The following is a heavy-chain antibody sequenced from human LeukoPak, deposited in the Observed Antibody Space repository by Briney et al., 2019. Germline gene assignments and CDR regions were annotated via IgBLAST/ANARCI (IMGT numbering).Heavy chain of an antibody. CDR1: GGTFSSYA. CDR3: ARGLGWELLGAFDI. Sequence: SVKVSCKASGGTFSSYAISWVRQAPGQGLEWMGGIIPIFGTANYAQKFQGRVTITADESTSTAYMELSSLRSEDTAVYYCARGLGWELLGAFDIWGQGTIVTVSS. CDR2: IIPIFGTA. J-gene: IGHJ3*02. V-gene: IGHV1-69*13. D-gene: IGHD1-26*01.